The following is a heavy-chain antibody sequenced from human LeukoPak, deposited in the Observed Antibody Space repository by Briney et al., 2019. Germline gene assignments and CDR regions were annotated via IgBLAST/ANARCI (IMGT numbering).Heavy chain of an antibody. CDR3: ARANYYDSSGYYAN. V-gene: IGHV4-34*01. J-gene: IGHJ4*02. CDR1: GGSFSGYH. CDR2: INHSGST. Sequence: SETLSLTCAVYGGSFSGYHWSWIRQPPGKGLEWIGEINHSGSTNYNPSLKSRVTISVDTSKNQFSLKPSSVTAADTAVYYCARANYYDSSGYYANWGQGTLVTVSS. D-gene: IGHD3-22*01.